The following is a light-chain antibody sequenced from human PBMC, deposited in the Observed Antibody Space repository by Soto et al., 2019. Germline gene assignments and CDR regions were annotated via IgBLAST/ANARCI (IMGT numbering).Light chain of an antibody. V-gene: IGKV1-5*03. J-gene: IGKJ1*01. Sequence: DIQMTQSPSSLSASVGDRVTITCRASQHITTWLAWYQQKPGKAPKLLIQKASSLQSGVPSRFSGSGSGTEFTLTISSLQPDDFATYYCQHYNSYPWTFGQGTKVDIK. CDR1: QHITTW. CDR2: KAS. CDR3: QHYNSYPWT.